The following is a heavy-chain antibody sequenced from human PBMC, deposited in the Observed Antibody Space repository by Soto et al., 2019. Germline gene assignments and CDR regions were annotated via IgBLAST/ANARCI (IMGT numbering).Heavy chain of an antibody. CDR1: GYTFTGYA. V-gene: IGHV1-3*05. J-gene: IGHJ4*02. CDR2: INAGNGNT. Sequence: QVQLVQSGAEEKKPGASVKVSCKASGYTFTGYAMHWVRQAPGQRLEWMGWINAGNGNTKYSQKFQGRVTITRDPSASTAYMALSSLRSEDTAVYYCARAVAVPADFDYWGQGTLVTVSS. CDR3: ARAVAVPADFDY. D-gene: IGHD6-19*01.